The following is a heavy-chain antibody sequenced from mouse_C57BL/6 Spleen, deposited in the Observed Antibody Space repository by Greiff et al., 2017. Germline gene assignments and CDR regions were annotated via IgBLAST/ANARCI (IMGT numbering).Heavy chain of an antibody. CDR3: ARGDYGSSPRDAMDY. J-gene: IGHJ4*01. Sequence: QVQLQQPGAELVRPGSSVKLSCKASGYTFTSYWMHWVKQRPIQGLEWIGNIDPSDSETHYNQKFKDKATLTVDKSSSPAYMQLSSLTSEDSAVYYCARGDYGSSPRDAMDYWGQGTSVTVSS. D-gene: IGHD1-1*01. V-gene: IGHV1-52*01. CDR2: IDPSDSET. CDR1: GYTFTSYW.